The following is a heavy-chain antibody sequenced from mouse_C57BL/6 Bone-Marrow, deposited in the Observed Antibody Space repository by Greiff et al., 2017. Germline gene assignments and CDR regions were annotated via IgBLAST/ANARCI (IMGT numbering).Heavy chain of an antibody. V-gene: IGHV1-15*01. D-gene: IGHD1-1*01. CDR3: TRGAVVAKCYFDY. J-gene: IGHJ2*01. CDR2: IDPETGGT. Sequence: QVQLQQSGAELVRPGASVTLSCKASGYTFTDYEMHWVKQTPVHGLEWIGAIDPETGGTAYNQKFKGKAILTADKSSSTAYLELRSLTSEDSAVYYCTRGAVVAKCYFDYWCQGTTLTVSS. CDR1: GYTFTDYE.